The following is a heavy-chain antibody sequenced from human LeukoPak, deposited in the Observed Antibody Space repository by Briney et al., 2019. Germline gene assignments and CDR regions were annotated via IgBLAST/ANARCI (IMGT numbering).Heavy chain of an antibody. J-gene: IGHJ4*02. CDR1: GYTFTRYG. CDR2: ISAYNGNT. V-gene: IGHV1-18*04. CDR3: ASSIAVAGTGLLVY. Sequence: ASVKVSCKASGYTFTRYGISWVRQAPGQGLEWMGWISAYNGNTNYAQKLQGRVTMTTDTSTSTAYMELRSLRSDDTAVYYCASSIAVAGTGLLVYWGQGTLVTVSS. D-gene: IGHD6-19*01.